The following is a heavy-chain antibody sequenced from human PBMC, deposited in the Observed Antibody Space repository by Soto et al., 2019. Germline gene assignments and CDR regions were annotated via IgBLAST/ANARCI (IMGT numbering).Heavy chain of an antibody. CDR3: ARGITLPTPLDY. V-gene: IGHV1-3*05. J-gene: IGHJ4*02. Sequence: QVQLVQSGAEEKKPGASVKVSCKASGYTFTSYARHWVRQAPGQRLEWMGWINAGNGNTKYSEKFQGRVTITRDTSASTAYMELSSLRSEDTAVYYRARGITLPTPLDYWGQGTLVTVSS. CDR2: INAGNGNT. D-gene: IGHD1-20*01. CDR1: GYTFTSYA.